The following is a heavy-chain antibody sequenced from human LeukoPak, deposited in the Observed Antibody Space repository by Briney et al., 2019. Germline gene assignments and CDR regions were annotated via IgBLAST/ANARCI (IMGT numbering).Heavy chain of an antibody. J-gene: IGHJ4*02. CDR1: GFTFSSYA. CDR3: AKVHLTYYYDSSGYGFQDY. V-gene: IGHV3-30*18. D-gene: IGHD3-22*01. Sequence: GRSLRLSCVASGFTFSSYAMHWVRQAPGKGLEWVGVISYDGSNNYYADSVKGRFTISRDNSKNTLFLQMNSLRAEDTAVYYCAKVHLTYYYDSSGYGFQDYWGQGTLVTVSS. CDR2: ISYDGSNN.